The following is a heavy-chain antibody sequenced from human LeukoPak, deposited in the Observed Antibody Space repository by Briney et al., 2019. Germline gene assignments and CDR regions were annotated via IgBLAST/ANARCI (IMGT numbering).Heavy chain of an antibody. J-gene: IGHJ5*02. CDR2: IYWNSGGA. D-gene: IGHD2-15*01. CDR3: TKDNYCQRATCHGGWFDP. CDR1: GFTIDDYA. Sequence: GGSLRLSCAASGFTIDDYAMHRVRQAPGKGLEWVAGIYWNSGGAVYADSVQGRFTISRDNAKNSLYLQMNSLRTEDTAFYYCTKDNYCQRATCHGGWFDPWGQGTLVTVSS. V-gene: IGHV3-9*01.